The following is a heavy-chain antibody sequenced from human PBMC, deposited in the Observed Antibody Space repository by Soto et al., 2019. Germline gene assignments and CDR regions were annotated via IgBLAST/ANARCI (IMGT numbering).Heavy chain of an antibody. CDR2: INPLPTSGST. V-gene: IGHV1-46*01. CDR3: ARDLAAAAY. J-gene: IGHJ4*02. Sequence: QVQLVQSGAEVKKPGASVKVSCKAPGYIFTNYYIHWGRQDPGQGLEWMAIINPLPTSGSTNYAQEFRGRVTVTRNTSTSTVYMELSSLRSDDKAIYYCARDLAAAAYWGQGTLVTVSS. CDR1: GYIFTNYY. D-gene: IGHD6-13*01.